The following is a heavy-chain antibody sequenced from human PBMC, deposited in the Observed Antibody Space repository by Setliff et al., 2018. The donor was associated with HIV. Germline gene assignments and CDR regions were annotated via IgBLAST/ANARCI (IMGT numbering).Heavy chain of an antibody. CDR3: ARLDSSGYYRSFDV. D-gene: IGHD3-22*01. V-gene: IGHV1-2*02. CDR2: INPNTGGT. Sequence: GASVKVSCKSSGYTFTGHYIHWVRQAPGQGLEWMGWINPNTGGTNYAQKFQGQVTISADKSLSTAYLQWNSLKASDTALYYCARLDSSGYYRSFDVWGQGTMVTVSS. J-gene: IGHJ3*01. CDR1: GYTFTGHY.